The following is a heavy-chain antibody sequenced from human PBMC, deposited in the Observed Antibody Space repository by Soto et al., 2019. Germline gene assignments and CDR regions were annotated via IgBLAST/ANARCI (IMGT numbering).Heavy chain of an antibody. V-gene: IGHV3-33*01. CDR3: AREANYDFWSGYYSTSVYYYGMDV. Sequence: GGSLRLSCAASGFTFSSYGMHWVRQAPGKGLEWVAVIWYDGSNKYYADSVKGRFTISRDNSKNTLYLQMNSLRAEDTAVYYCAREANYDFWSGYYSTSVYYYGMDVWGQGTTVTVSS. D-gene: IGHD3-3*01. CDR1: GFTFSSYG. J-gene: IGHJ6*02. CDR2: IWYDGSNK.